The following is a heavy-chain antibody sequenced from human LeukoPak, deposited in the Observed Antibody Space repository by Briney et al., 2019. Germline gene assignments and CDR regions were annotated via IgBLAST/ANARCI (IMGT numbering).Heavy chain of an antibody. D-gene: IGHD3-16*02. Sequence: PSGTLSLTCAVSSGSISSNNWWSWVRQPPGKGLEWIGEIYHSGSTNYNPSLKSRVTMSVDTSKNQFSLKLSSVTAADTAVYYCAREGNYDYVWASYRIFDYWGQGTLVTVSS. CDR1: SGSISSNNW. J-gene: IGHJ4*02. V-gene: IGHV4-4*02. CDR3: AREGNYDYVWASYRIFDY. CDR2: IYHSGST.